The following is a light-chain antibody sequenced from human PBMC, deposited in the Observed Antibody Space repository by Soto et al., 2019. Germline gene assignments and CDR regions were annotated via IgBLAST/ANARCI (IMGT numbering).Light chain of an antibody. J-gene: IGKJ2*01. CDR2: TAS. CDR3: EQSYSTPPT. V-gene: IGKV1-39*01. Sequence: DIQMTQSPSSPSASVGDRVTITCRASQSISTYLNWYQQKRGEAPNLLIYTASTLQSGVPSRFSGSGSGTDFTLTISSLRPEDFATYYCEQSYSTPPTFGRGTKLEIK. CDR1: QSISTY.